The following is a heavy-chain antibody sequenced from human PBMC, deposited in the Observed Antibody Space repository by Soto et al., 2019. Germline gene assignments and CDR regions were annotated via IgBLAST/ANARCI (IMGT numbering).Heavy chain of an antibody. J-gene: IGHJ4*02. CDR2: INHSGST. Sequence: TSETLSLTCAVYGGSFSGYYWSWIRQPPGKGLEWIGEINHSGSTNYNPSLKSRVTISVDTSKNQFSLKLSSVTAADTAVYYCARGHWRTMVRGVITLYFDYWGQGTLVTVSS. D-gene: IGHD3-10*01. CDR1: GGSFSGYY. V-gene: IGHV4-34*01. CDR3: ARGHWRTMVRGVITLYFDY.